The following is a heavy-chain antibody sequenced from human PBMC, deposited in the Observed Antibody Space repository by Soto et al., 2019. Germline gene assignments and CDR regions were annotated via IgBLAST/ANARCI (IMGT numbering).Heavy chain of an antibody. CDR2: IKSKTDGGTT. D-gene: IGHD2-2*01. CDR3: TTDGCSSTSCYDY. CDR1: GFTFSNAW. J-gene: IGHJ4*02. V-gene: IGHV3-15*01. Sequence: PGGSLRLSCAASGFTFSNAWMSWVRQAPGKGLEWVGRIKSKTDGGTTDYAAPVKGRFTISRDDSKNTLYLQMNSLKTEDTAVYYCTTDGCSSTSCYDYWGQGTLVTVSS.